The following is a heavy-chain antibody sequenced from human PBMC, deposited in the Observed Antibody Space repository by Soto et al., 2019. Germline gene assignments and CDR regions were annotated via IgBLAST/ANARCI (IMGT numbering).Heavy chain of an antibody. Sequence: GGSLRLSCSASGFVFSWFALHWVRQAPGKGLEYVSSITNDGGATYYADSVKGRFTISRDNSQNTLYLQMIKLRADDTAFYCCVGGREAFTPGFTLFAFNYWGQGILVTVSS. CDR3: VGGREAFTPGFTLFAFNY. CDR1: GFVFSWFA. CDR2: ITNDGGAT. J-gene: IGHJ4*02. V-gene: IGHV3-64D*08. D-gene: IGHD3-16*01.